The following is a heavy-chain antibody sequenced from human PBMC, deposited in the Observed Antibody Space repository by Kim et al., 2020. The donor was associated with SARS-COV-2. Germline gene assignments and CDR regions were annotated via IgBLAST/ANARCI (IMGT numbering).Heavy chain of an antibody. Sequence: QGRVTITADESTSTAYMELSSLRSEDTALYYCARDLGDSSGWTEGYYFDYWGQGTLVTVSS. V-gene: IGHV1-69*01. CDR3: ARDLGDSSGWTEGYYFDY. D-gene: IGHD6-19*01. J-gene: IGHJ4*02.